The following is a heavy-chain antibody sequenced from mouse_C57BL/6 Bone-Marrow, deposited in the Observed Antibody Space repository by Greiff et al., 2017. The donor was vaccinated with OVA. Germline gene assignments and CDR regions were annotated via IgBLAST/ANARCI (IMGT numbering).Heavy chain of an antibody. CDR3: VRQGNWGYFDY. CDR1: GFCFNTYA. CDR2: IRSKCNTYAT. D-gene: IGHD4-1*01. J-gene: IGHJ2*01. V-gene: IGHV10-1*01. Sequence: EVQRVESGGGLVQPKGSLKLSCAASGFCFNTYAMNWVRQAPGKGLEWVARIRSKCNTYATYYADLVKDSFTISRDDSESMLYLQMNDLKTEDTAMYYCVRQGNWGYFDYWGQGTTLTVSS.